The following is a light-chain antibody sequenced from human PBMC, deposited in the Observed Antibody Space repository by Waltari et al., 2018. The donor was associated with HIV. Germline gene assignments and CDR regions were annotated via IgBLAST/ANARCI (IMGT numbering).Light chain of an antibody. CDR2: AAS. J-gene: IGKJ1*01. CDR3: QQSSSVPLT. Sequence: DIQMTQSPPSLSASIGDRVTITCRASESISTYLNWYLQKPGKAPELLIYAASSGVPARFSGSGSGTDFTLTISSLQPEDFATYYCQQSSSVPLTFGQGTKVDIK. CDR1: ESISTY. V-gene: IGKV1-39*01.